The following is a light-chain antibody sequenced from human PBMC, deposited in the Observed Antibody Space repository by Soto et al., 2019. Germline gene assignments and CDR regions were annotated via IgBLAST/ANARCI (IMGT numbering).Light chain of an antibody. Sequence: EIVLAQSPGTLSLSPGDRATLSCRASQSVSSSSLAWYQQKPVQAPRLLIYDSSNRATGIPDRFSGSGSGTDFTLTISRLEPEDFAVYFCQQYGDSPQTFGQGTKVDIK. CDR1: QSVSSSS. V-gene: IGKV3-20*01. CDR2: DSS. CDR3: QQYGDSPQT. J-gene: IGKJ1*01.